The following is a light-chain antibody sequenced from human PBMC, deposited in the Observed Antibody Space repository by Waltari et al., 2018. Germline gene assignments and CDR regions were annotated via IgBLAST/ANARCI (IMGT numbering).Light chain of an antibody. Sequence: EVVLTQSPPPLSLSPGERATLSCRASRSVSSYLAWYQQKPGQAPRLPIYDASNRATGIPARFSGSGSGTDFTLTISTLEPEDFAVYYCQQRSNWPPITFGQGTRLEIK. CDR2: DAS. J-gene: IGKJ5*01. CDR1: RSVSSY. V-gene: IGKV3-11*01. CDR3: QQRSNWPPIT.